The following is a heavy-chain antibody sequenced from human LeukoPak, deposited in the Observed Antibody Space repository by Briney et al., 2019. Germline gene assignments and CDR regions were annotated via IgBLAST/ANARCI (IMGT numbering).Heavy chain of an antibody. Sequence: PGRSLRLSCAASGFTFSSYGMHWVRQAPGXGLEWVALISYDGSNKYYADSVKGRFTISRDNSKNTLYLQMNSLRAEDTAVYYCANTYYDFWSGYLGAFDIWGQGTVVTVSS. CDR2: ISYDGSNK. J-gene: IGHJ3*02. V-gene: IGHV3-30*18. D-gene: IGHD3-3*01. CDR1: GFTFSSYG. CDR3: ANTYYDFWSGYLGAFDI.